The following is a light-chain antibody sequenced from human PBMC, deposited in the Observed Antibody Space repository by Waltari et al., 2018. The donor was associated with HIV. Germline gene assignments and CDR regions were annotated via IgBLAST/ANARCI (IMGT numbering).Light chain of an antibody. J-gene: IGKJ5*01. CDR1: QSISTY. CDR2: DAS. Sequence: PGERATLSCRASQSISTYLAWYQQKPGQGPRLLIYDASTRATGIPGRFSGSGSGTDFTLTISSLEPEDFAVYYCQQRSNWPITFGQGTRLDIK. V-gene: IGKV3-11*01. CDR3: QQRSNWPIT.